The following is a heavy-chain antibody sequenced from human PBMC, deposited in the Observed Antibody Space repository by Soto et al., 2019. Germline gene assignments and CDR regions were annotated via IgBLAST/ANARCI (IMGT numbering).Heavy chain of an antibody. CDR2: ISYDGSNK. J-gene: IGHJ6*02. Sequence: QVQLVESGEGVVQPGRSLRLSCAASGFTFSSYGMHWVRQAPGKGLEWVAVISYDGSNKYYADSVKGRFTISRDNSKNTLYLQMNSLRAEDTAVYYCAKSSGLLWFGESPRDYYGMDVWGQGTTVTVSS. V-gene: IGHV3-30*18. CDR3: AKSSGLLWFGESPRDYYGMDV. D-gene: IGHD3-10*01. CDR1: GFTFSSYG.